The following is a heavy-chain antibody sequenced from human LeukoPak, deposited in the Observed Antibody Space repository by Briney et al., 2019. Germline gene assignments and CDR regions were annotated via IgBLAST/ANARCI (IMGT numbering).Heavy chain of an antibody. Sequence: GESLKTSCKGSGYRFTSYWIGWVRQMPGKGLEWMGLIYPDDSDTRYSPSFQGQVTISADKSISTAYLQWSSLKASDTAMYYCARHLTTPDYYYYGMDVWGQGTTVTVSS. D-gene: IGHD4-17*01. CDR3: ARHLTTPDYYYYGMDV. J-gene: IGHJ6*02. V-gene: IGHV5-51*01. CDR2: IYPDDSDT. CDR1: GYRFTSYW.